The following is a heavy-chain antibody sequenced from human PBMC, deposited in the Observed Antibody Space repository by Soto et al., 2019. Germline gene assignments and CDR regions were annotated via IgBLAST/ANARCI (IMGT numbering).Heavy chain of an antibody. CDR3: ARDAVAATWYFDI. V-gene: IGHV3-74*01. CDR2: INSDGSDT. CDR1: GFAFGSYW. Sequence: EVQLVESGGGLVQPGGSLRLSCAASGFAFGSYWMHWVRQAPGKGLVWVARINSDGSDTSYANSVQGRFTISRDNGKNTVSLQMNSLRDEDTAVYFCARDAVAATWYFDIWGRGTLVAVSS. J-gene: IGHJ2*01. D-gene: IGHD6-19*01.